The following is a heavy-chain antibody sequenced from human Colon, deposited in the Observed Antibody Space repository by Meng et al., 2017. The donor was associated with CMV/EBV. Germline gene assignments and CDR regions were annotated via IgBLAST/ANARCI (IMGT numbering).Heavy chain of an antibody. Sequence: SLRLSCAASTLPFSNYWMYWVRPAPGKGLEWVSRINRDGSATAYADFVKGRFTVSRDNAKNTLFLQMNSLRAEDTAVYYCITSWIDPWGQGILVTVSS. CDR3: ITSWIDP. J-gene: IGHJ5*02. CDR1: TLPFSNYW. V-gene: IGHV3-74*01. CDR2: INRDGSAT.